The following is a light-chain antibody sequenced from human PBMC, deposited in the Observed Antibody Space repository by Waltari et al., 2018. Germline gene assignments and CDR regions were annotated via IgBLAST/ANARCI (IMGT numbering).Light chain of an antibody. Sequence: QSVLTQPPSASGTPAQRVTISCSGSRSNIGSHTVNWFQQLPGTAPKLLIHSNDQRPSGGPDRFSGSKSGTSASLAISGLQSEDEADYYCAAWDDSLNGGVFGGGTKLTVL. CDR1: RSNIGSHT. J-gene: IGLJ2*01. CDR3: AAWDDSLNGGV. V-gene: IGLV1-44*01. CDR2: SND.